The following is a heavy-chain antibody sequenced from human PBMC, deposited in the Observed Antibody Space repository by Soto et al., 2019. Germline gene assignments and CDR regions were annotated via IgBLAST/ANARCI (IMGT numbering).Heavy chain of an antibody. Sequence: GGSLRLSCAASGFTFGSYSMNWVRQAPGKRLEWVSYISSSSSTIYYADSVKGRLTISRDNAKNSLYLQMNSLRAEDTAVYYCAREVRPSIMITFGGENYYMDVWGKGTTVTVSS. CDR1: GFTFGSYS. CDR2: ISSSSSTI. D-gene: IGHD3-16*01. V-gene: IGHV3-48*01. CDR3: AREVRPSIMITFGGENYYMDV. J-gene: IGHJ6*03.